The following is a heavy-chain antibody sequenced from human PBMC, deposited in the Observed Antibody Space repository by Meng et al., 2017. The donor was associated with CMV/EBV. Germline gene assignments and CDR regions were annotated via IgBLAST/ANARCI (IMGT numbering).Heavy chain of an antibody. CDR3: TTDYCSGGSCPG. CDR1: GFTFSNAW. J-gene: IGHJ4*02. D-gene: IGHD2-15*01. V-gene: IGHV3-15*07. Sequence: SGFTFSNAWMNWVRQAPGKGLEWVGRIKSKTDGGTTDYAAPVKGRFTISRDDSKNTLYLQMNSLKTEDTAVYYCTTDYCSGGSCPGWGQGTLVTVSS. CDR2: IKSKTDGGTT.